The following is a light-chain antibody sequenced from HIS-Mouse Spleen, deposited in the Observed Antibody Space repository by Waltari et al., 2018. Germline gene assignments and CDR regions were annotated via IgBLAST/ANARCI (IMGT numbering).Light chain of an antibody. J-gene: IGLJ3*02. CDR1: SSDVGCYNL. CDR2: EGS. Sequence: QSALTQPASVSGSPGQSITIPCTGTSSDVGCYNLVPWYQQHPGKAPKLMIYEGSKRPSGVSNRFSGSKSGNTASLTISGLQAEDEDDYYCCSYAGSSTWVFGGGTKLTVL. V-gene: IGLV2-23*01. CDR3: CSYAGSSTWV.